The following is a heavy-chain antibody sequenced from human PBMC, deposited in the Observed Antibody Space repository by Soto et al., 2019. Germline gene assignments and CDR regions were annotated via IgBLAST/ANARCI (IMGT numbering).Heavy chain of an antibody. CDR3: ARDQTAVWIQVAATRRYYYGMDV. D-gene: IGHD2-15*01. CDR2: IKQDGSEK. CDR1: GFTFSSYW. J-gene: IGHJ6*02. Sequence: EVQLVESGGGLVQPGGSLRLSCAASGFTFSSYWMSWVRQAPGKGLEWVANIKQDGSEKYYVDSVKGRFTISRDNAKNSLDLQMNGLRAEDTSVYYCARDQTAVWIQVAATRRYYYGMDVWGQGTTVTVAS. V-gene: IGHV3-7*04.